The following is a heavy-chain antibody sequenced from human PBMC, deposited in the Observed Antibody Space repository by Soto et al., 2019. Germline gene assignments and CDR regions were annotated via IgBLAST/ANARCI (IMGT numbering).Heavy chain of an antibody. D-gene: IGHD3-10*01. CDR3: VGGQFYFDY. CDR1: GFPFTTYG. Sequence: QVQLVESGGGVVQPGRSLRLSCAASGFPFTTYGRHWVREGPGKGLEWVAVISYDGSNKYYADSVKGRFTISRDKSKNTLYLQMNSLRPEDTALYYCVGGQFYFDYRGQGNLVTVSS. CDR2: ISYDGSNK. J-gene: IGHJ4*02. V-gene: IGHV3-30*03.